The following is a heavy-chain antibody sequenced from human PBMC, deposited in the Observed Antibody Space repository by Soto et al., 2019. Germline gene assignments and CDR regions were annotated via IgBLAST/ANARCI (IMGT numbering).Heavy chain of an antibody. Sequence: QVQLVESGGGVVQPGRSLRLSCAASGFTFSSYGMHWVRQAPGKGLEWVAIISYDGSNTYYADSVKGRFTISRDNSKNTLYLKMNSLRAEDTSVYYCAKEGGLSGSYYISSSYYFDYWGQGTLVTVSS. D-gene: IGHD1-26*01. CDR2: ISYDGSNT. J-gene: IGHJ4*02. CDR1: GFTFSSYG. CDR3: AKEGGLSGSYYISSSYYFDY. V-gene: IGHV3-30*18.